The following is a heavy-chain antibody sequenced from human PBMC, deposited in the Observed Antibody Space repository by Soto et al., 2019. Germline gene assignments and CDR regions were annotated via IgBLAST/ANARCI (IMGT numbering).Heavy chain of an antibody. D-gene: IGHD5-18*01. CDR3: ARKTYYSYGLGY. V-gene: IGHV4-34*01. CDR1: GGSFTNNY. Sequence: TSETLSLTCAVYGGSFTNNYWSWIRQPPGKGLEWIGEINQSGSTNYNPSLESRVTISVXXXXXXFXLXLXXXTAAXTAMYYCARKTYYSYGLGYWGQGTLVTVS. J-gene: IGHJ4*02. CDR2: INQSGST.